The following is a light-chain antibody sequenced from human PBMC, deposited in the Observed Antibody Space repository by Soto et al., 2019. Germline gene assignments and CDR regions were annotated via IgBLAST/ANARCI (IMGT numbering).Light chain of an antibody. CDR3: QSYDSSLSGSRVV. V-gene: IGLV1-40*01. CDR1: SSNIGAGYD. Sequence: SVLTQPPSVSGAPGQRVTLSCTGSSSNIGAGYDVHWYQQLPGTAPKLLIYGNSNRPSGVPDRFSGSKSGTSASLAITGLQAEDEADYYCQSYDSSLSGSRVVFGGGTKLTVL. CDR2: GNS. J-gene: IGLJ2*01.